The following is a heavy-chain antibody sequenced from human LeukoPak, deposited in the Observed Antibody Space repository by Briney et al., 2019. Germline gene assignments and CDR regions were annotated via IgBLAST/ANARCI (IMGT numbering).Heavy chain of an antibody. V-gene: IGHV1-46*01. D-gene: IGHD1-26*01. CDR1: GYTFTGYY. Sequence: ASVKVSCKASGYTFTGYYMHWVRQAPGQGLEWMGIINPSGGSTSYAQKFQGRVTMTRDTSTSTVYMELSSLRSEDTAVYYCAREGGGSYSRSTYAFDIWGQGTMVTVSS. CDR2: INPSGGST. J-gene: IGHJ3*02. CDR3: AREGGGSYSRSTYAFDI.